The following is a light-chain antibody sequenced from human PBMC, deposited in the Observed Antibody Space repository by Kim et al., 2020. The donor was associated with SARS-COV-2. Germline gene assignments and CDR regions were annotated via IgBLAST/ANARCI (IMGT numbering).Light chain of an antibody. CDR3: QQYDSSSRWT. J-gene: IGKJ1*01. CDR2: GAS. Sequence: PGEKATLSCRASQSVSRTYLAWYQQKPGQAPRLLIYGASSRATGIPDRFSGSGSGTDFTLPINRLEPEDFAVYYCQQYDSSSRWTFGQGTKVDI. CDR1: QSVSRTY. V-gene: IGKV3-20*01.